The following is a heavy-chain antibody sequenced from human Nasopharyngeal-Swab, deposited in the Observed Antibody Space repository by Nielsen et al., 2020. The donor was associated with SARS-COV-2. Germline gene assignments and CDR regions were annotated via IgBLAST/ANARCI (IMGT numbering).Heavy chain of an antibody. V-gene: IGHV4-34*01. CDR1: GGSFSGYY. D-gene: IGHD1-26*01. J-gene: IGHJ4*02. CDR3: ARSGGVGVGATTYVLD. Sequence: SETLSLTCAVYGGSFSGYYWSWIRQPPGKGLEWIGEINHSGSTNYNPSLKSRVTISVDTSKNQFSLKLSSVTAADTAVYYCARSGGVGVGATTYVLDWGQGTLATVSS. CDR2: INHSGST.